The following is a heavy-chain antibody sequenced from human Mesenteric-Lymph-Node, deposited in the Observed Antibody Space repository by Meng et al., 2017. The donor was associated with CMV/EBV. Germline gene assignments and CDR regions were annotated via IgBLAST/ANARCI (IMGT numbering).Heavy chain of an antibody. J-gene: IGHJ6*02. V-gene: IGHV4-38-2*02. CDR3: AKFSATGAYYLGMDV. CDR2: IYYSGYT. Sequence: SETLSLTCTVSGYSISSGYYWGWIRQPPGKGLEWIGCIYYSGYTNYNPSLKSRVTISVDTSNNQFSLRLTSVTAADTAVYYCAKFSATGAYYLGMDVWGQGTTVTVSS. CDR1: GYSISSGYY. D-gene: IGHD1-1*01.